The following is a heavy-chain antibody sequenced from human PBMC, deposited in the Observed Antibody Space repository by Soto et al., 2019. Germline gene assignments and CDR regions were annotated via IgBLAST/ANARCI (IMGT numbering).Heavy chain of an antibody. CDR2: VIPVLEIA. D-gene: IGHD2-2*02. CDR1: GGTFSSYT. J-gene: IGHJ4*02. CDR3: ARSRSCYSNSCYTPKPFDH. Sequence: QVQLVQSGAEVKKPGSSVKVSCKASGGTFSSYTISWLRQAPGQGLEWMGRVIPVLEIANYEQKFQGRVTFTAHKSKSTAYMDLSSLKSDDTSVYYCARSRSCYSNSCYTPKPFDHWGQGTLVTVSS. V-gene: IGHV1-69*02.